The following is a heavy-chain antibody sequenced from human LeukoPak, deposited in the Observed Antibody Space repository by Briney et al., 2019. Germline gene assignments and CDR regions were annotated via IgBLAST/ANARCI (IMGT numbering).Heavy chain of an antibody. CDR3: ARDLRYCSSTSCYGGDVGFDS. J-gene: IGHJ5*01. CDR2: ISSSSSYI. CDR1: GFTFSSYS. D-gene: IGHD2-2*01. V-gene: IGHV3-21*01. Sequence: GGSLRLSCAASGFTFSSYSMNWVRQAPGKGLEGVSSISSSSSYIYYADSVKGRFTISSDNAKNSLYLQMNSLRAEDTAVYYCARDLRYCSSTSCYGGDVGFDSWGQGTLVTVSS.